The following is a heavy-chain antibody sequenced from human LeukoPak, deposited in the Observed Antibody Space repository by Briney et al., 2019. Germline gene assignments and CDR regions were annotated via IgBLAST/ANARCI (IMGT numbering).Heavy chain of an antibody. Sequence: IPSETLSLTCTVSGGSISSGCYYWSWIRQHPGKGLEWIGYIYYSGSTYYNPSLKSRVTISVDTSKNQFSLKLSSVTAADTAVYYCARGKGGYDWFDYWGQGTLVTVSS. D-gene: IGHD5-12*01. CDR2: IYYSGST. V-gene: IGHV4-31*03. J-gene: IGHJ4*02. CDR1: GGSISSGCYY. CDR3: ARGKGGYDWFDY.